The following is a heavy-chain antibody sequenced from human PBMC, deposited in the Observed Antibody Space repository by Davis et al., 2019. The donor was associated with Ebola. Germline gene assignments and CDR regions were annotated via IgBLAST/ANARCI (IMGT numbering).Heavy chain of an antibody. J-gene: IGHJ3*02. CDR3: ARDGYYYDSSGYYYRVAFDI. CDR1: GFTFSDHY. CDR2: INHSGST. Sequence: GSLRLSCAASGFTFSDHYMDWVRQPPGKGLEWIGEINHSGSTNYNPSLKSRVTISVDTSKNQFSLKLSSVTAADTAVYYCARDGYYYDSSGYYYRVAFDIWGQGTMVTVSS. D-gene: IGHD3-22*01. V-gene: IGHV4-34*01.